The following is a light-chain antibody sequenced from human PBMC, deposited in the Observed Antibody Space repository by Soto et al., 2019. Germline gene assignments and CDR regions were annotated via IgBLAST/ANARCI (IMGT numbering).Light chain of an antibody. CDR3: TSYTSSSTAV. Sequence: QSALTQPASVSGSPGQSITISCTETSSDVGAYNYVSWYQQHPGKAPKLMIFEVSSRPSGVSNRFSGSKSGNTASLTISGLQAEDEADYYCTSYTSSSTAVFGTGTKLTVL. V-gene: IGLV2-14*01. CDR2: EVS. CDR1: SSDVGAYNY. J-gene: IGLJ1*01.